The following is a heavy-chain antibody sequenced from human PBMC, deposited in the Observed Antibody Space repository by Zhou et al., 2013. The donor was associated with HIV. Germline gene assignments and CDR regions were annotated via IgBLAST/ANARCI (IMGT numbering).Heavy chain of an antibody. CDR3: VRSFQNLPDYYGMDV. J-gene: IGHJ6*02. D-gene: IGHD3-16*01. CDR2: INPSGGST. CDR1: GYTFTNYY. Sequence: QVQLVQSGAEVKSPGSSVKVSCKASGYTFTNYYMHWVRQAPGQGLEWMGIINPSGGSTRYAQKFQGRVTMTRDTSTSTAYMELSRLRSDDTAVYYCVRSFQNLPDYYGMDVWGQGTTVTVSS. V-gene: IGHV1-46*01.